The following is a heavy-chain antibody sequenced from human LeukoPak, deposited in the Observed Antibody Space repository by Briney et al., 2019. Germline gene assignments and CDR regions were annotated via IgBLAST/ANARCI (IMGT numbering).Heavy chain of an antibody. CDR2: MNPNSGNT. J-gene: IGHJ6*02. CDR1: GYTFTSYD. CDR3: ARAGSGSYRYYYYGMDV. V-gene: IGHV1-8*01. Sequence: ASVKVSCKPSGYTFTSYDINWVRQSPGEGLEWMGWMNPNSGNTGYAQKFQGRVTMTRNNSISTVYMEQSSLRYEDTAVYYCARAGSGSYRYYYYGMDVWGQGTTVTVSS. D-gene: IGHD3-10*01.